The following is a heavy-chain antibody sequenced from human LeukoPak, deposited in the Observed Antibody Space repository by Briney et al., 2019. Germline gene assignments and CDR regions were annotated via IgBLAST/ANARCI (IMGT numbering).Heavy chain of an antibody. Sequence: SQTLSLTCTVSAGTINTDLYYWTWIRQPAGKGLEWIGRIYTNGWTDYNPSLKSRVTMSVDTSKNQFSLKLRFVTAADTALYYCARGSGWNAFDPWGQGTLVTVSS. CDR2: IYTNGWT. D-gene: IGHD6-19*01. CDR3: ARGSGWNAFDP. CDR1: AGTINTDLYY. J-gene: IGHJ5*02. V-gene: IGHV4-61*02.